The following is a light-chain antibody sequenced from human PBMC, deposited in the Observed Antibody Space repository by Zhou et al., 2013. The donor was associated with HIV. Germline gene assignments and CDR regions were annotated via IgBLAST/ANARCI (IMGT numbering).Light chain of an antibody. Sequence: DIQLTQSPSSLSSSVGDRVTLICRASQSIDRYLNWYQQKPGKAPKLLIYAASSLRSGVPSRFSGSGSGTDFSLTISSLQPEDSATYYCQQANSFPWTFGQGTRVEIK. CDR3: QQANSFPWT. CDR1: QSIDRY. V-gene: IGKV1-39*01. CDR2: AAS. J-gene: IGKJ1*01.